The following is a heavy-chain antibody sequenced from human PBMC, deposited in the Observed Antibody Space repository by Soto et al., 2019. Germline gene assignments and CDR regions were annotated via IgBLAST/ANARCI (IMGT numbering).Heavy chain of an antibody. J-gene: IGHJ6*02. Sequence: SETLSLTCTVSCGSISSGGYYWSWIRQHPGKGLEWIGYIYYSGSTYYNPSLKSRVTISVDTSKNQFSLKLSSVTAADTAVYYCARVKAAGTRYYYGMDVWGQGTTVTVSS. V-gene: IGHV4-31*03. CDR2: IYYSGST. CDR3: ARVKAAGTRYYYGMDV. D-gene: IGHD6-13*01. CDR1: CGSISSGGYY.